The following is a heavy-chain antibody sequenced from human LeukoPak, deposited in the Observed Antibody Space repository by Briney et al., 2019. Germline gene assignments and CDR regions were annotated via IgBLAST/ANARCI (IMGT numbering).Heavy chain of an antibody. J-gene: IGHJ4*02. V-gene: IGHV1-2*02. Sequence: ASVKVSCKASGGTFSSYAISWVRRAPGQGLEWMGWINPNSGGTNYAQKFQGRVTMTRDTSISTAYMELSRLRSDDTAVYYCASLDERGVSDYWGQGTLVTVSS. CDR1: GGTFSSYA. CDR3: ASLDERGVSDY. CDR2: INPNSGGT. D-gene: IGHD3-10*01.